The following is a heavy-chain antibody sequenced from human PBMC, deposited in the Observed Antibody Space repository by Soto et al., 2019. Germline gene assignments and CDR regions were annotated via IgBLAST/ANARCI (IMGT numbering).Heavy chain of an antibody. CDR1: GGTFSSYT. V-gene: IGHV1-69*04. CDR3: ARDRKDAYYGSGSYYPYYYYYMDV. Sequence: ASVKVSCKASGGTFSSYTISWVRQAPGQGLERMGRIIPILGIANYAQKFQGRVTITADKSTSTAYMELSSLRSEDTAVYYCARDRKDAYYGSGSYYPYYYYYMDVWGKGTTVTVSS. J-gene: IGHJ6*03. D-gene: IGHD3-10*01. CDR2: IIPILGIA.